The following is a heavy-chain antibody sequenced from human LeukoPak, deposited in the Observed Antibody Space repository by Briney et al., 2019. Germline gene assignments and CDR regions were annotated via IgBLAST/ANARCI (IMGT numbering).Heavy chain of an antibody. CDR1: GGFVSSSSYY. D-gene: IGHD6-13*01. CDR2: IYYSGTT. CDR3: ARHGGAAAAIDY. J-gene: IGHJ4*02. V-gene: IGHV4-39*01. Sequence: SEALSLTCTVSGGFVSSSSYYWGWIRQPPGKGLEWIGSIYYSGTTYYIPSLKSRITISVDTSKNQFSLKLNSVTAADTAVYYCARHGGAAAAIDYWGQGTLVTVSS.